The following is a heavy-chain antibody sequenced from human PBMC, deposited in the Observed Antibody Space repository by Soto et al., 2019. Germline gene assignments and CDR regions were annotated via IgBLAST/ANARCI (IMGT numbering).Heavy chain of an antibody. Sequence: SETLSLTCTVSGGSISSSSYYWGWIRQPPGKGLEWIGSIYYSGSTYYNPPLKSRVTISVDTSKNQFSLKLSSVTAADTAVYYYARHERWSRAPIEYGMDVWGQGTTVTVSS. CDR2: IYYSGST. D-gene: IGHD2-15*01. CDR1: GGSISSSSYY. J-gene: IGHJ6*02. V-gene: IGHV4-39*01. CDR3: ARHERWSRAPIEYGMDV.